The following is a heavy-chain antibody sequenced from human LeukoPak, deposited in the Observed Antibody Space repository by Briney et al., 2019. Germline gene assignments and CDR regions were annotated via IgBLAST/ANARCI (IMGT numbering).Heavy chain of an antibody. J-gene: IGHJ4*02. CDR1: GFTFSTYA. V-gene: IGHV3-23*01. D-gene: IGHD2-8*01. CDR3: ATETGAMAYFDY. Sequence: GGSLRLSCAASGFTFSTYAMSWVRQAPGKGLEWVSTITGSGSSTDNADSVKGRFTISRDNSKNTLYLQMNSLRAEDTAVYYCATETGAMAYFDYWGQGNLVTVS. CDR2: ITGSGSST.